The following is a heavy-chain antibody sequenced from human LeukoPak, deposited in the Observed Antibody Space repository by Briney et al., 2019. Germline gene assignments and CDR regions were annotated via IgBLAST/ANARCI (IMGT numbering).Heavy chain of an antibody. CDR3: AREPPSDEAAVTEYFQH. Sequence: PGGSLRLSCAASGFTFSSYEMNWVRQAPGKGLEWVSYISSSGSTIYYADSVEGRFTISRDNAKNSLYLQMNSLRAEDTAVYYCAREPPSDEAAVTEYFQHWGQGTLVTVSS. D-gene: IGHD6-13*01. CDR1: GFTFSSYE. J-gene: IGHJ1*01. CDR2: ISSSGSTI. V-gene: IGHV3-48*03.